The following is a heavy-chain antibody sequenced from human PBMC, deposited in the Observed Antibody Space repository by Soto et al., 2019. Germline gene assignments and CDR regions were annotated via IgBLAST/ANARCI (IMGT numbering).Heavy chain of an antibody. CDR2: IKQDGSEK. Sequence: PGGSLRLSCAASGFTFSSYWRSWVRQAPGKGLEWVANIKQDGSEKYYVDSVKGRFTISRDNAKDSLYLQMNSLRAEDTAVYYCARDKWPGYWGQGTLVTVSS. CDR1: GFTFSSYW. D-gene: IGHD5-12*01. V-gene: IGHV3-7*01. J-gene: IGHJ4*02. CDR3: ARDKWPGY.